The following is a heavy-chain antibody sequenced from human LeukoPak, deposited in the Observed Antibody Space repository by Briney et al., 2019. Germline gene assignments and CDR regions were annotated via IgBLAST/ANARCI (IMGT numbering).Heavy chain of an antibody. J-gene: IGHJ3*02. CDR1: GFTFSNAW. Sequence: PGGSLRLSCAASGFTFSNAWMSWVRQAPGKGLEWVGFIRSKAYGGTTEYAASVKGRFTISRDDSKSIAYLQMNSLKTEDTAVYYCTRVHWSGAFDIWGQGTMVTVSS. CDR2: IRSKAYGGTT. V-gene: IGHV3-49*04. CDR3: TRVHWSGAFDI. D-gene: IGHD3-10*01.